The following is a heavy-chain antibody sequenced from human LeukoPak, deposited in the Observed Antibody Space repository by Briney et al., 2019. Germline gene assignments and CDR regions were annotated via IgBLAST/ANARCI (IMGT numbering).Heavy chain of an antibody. Sequence: PGGSLRLSCAASGFTFSSYAMHWVRQAPGKGLEWVAVISYDGSNKYYADSVKGRLTISRDNSKNTLYLQMNSLRAEDTAVYYCANQDSTEYSYYFDFWGQGTLVTVSS. CDR2: ISYDGSNK. CDR1: GFTFSSYA. CDR3: ANQDSTEYSYYFDF. D-gene: IGHD2/OR15-2a*01. V-gene: IGHV3-30*04. J-gene: IGHJ4*02.